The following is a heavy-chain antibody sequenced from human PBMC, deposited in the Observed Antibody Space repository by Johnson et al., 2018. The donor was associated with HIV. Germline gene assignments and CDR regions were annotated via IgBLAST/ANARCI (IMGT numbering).Heavy chain of an antibody. J-gene: IGHJ3*01. CDR2: IKKDGTEK. Sequence: VQLVESGGGLAQPGGSLRLSCAASGFIFSSYWMTWVRQAPGKGLEWVANIKKDGTEKNYVDSVKGRFIISRDNAKNSLYLQMNSLRGEDTAVYYCARALKYGSSSSCSDSFDVWGQGTMVTVSS. V-gene: IGHV3-7*05. D-gene: IGHD2-2*01. CDR3: ARALKYGSSSSCSDSFDV. CDR1: GFIFSSYW.